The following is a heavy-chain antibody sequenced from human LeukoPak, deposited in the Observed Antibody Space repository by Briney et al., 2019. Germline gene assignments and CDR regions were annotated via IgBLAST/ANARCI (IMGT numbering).Heavy chain of an antibody. CDR1: GDTFTKYH. J-gene: IGHJ4*02. V-gene: IGHV1-46*01. CDR3: AIEYTGSSYLDH. D-gene: IGHD1-26*01. CDR2: INLNGGNL. Sequence: ASVKVSCKASGDTFTKYHMHWVRQAPGQGLEWMGLINLNGGNLIYAQNFQGRVTMTWDTSTSTGYMDLSSLRSEGTAVYFCAIEYTGSSYLDHWGQGTLVTVSS.